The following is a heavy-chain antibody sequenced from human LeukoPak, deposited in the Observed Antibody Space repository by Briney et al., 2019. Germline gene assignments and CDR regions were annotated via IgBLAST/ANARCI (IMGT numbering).Heavy chain of an antibody. D-gene: IGHD4-17*01. V-gene: IGHV4-34*01. Sequence: SETLSLTCAVYGGSFSGYYWSWIRQPPGKGLEWIGEINHSGSTNYNPSLKSRVTISVDTSKNQFSLKLSSVTAADTAVYYCARGWVTTDAFDIWGQGTMVTVSS. CDR3: ARGWVTTDAFDI. J-gene: IGHJ3*02. CDR1: GGSFSGYY. CDR2: INHSGST.